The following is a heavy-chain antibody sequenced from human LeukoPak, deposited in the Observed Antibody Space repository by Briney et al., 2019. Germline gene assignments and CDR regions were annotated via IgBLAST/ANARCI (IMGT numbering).Heavy chain of an antibody. CDR2: ISGSGGST. J-gene: IGHJ5*02. CDR1: GFTFSSYA. D-gene: IGHD3-16*01. V-gene: IGHV3-23*01. Sequence: GGSLRLSCAASGFTFSSYAMSWVRQAPGKGLEWVSAISGSGGSTYYADSVKGRFTISRDNSKNTLYLQMNSLRAEDTAVYYCAKVPKHYDYVWGSSWFDPWGQGTLVTVSS. CDR3: AKVPKHYDYVWGSSWFDP.